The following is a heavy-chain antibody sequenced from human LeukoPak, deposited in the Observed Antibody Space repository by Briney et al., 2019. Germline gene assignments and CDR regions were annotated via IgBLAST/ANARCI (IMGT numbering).Heavy chain of an antibody. J-gene: IGHJ6*03. Sequence: GASVKVSCKASEYTFTGYYMHWVRQAPGQGLEWMGWINPNSGGTNYAQKFQGRVTMTRDTSISTAYMELSRLRSDDTAVYYCARDAIAAAGTQPPYYYYYMDVWGKGTTVTISS. CDR1: EYTFTGYY. CDR2: INPNSGGT. V-gene: IGHV1-2*02. CDR3: ARDAIAAAGTQPPYYYYYMDV. D-gene: IGHD6-13*01.